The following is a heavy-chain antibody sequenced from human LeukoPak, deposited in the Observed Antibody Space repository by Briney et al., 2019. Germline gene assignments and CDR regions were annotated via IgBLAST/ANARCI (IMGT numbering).Heavy chain of an antibody. Sequence: GGSLRLSCAASGFTFNSYAMTWVRQAPGKGLEWVSSITGGGDTTYYADSVRGRFTISRDNSKDTLSLQINSLRAEDTAVYYCAKERSEVVVAATNYWGQGTLVTVSS. CDR3: AKERSEVVVAATNY. D-gene: IGHD2-15*01. V-gene: IGHV3-23*01. CDR1: GFTFNSYA. J-gene: IGHJ4*02. CDR2: ITGGGDTT.